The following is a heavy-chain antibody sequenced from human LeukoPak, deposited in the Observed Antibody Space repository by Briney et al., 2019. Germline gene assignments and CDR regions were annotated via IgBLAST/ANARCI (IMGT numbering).Heavy chain of an antibody. J-gene: IGHJ4*02. CDR3: ARVSDTAMAHDY. CDR1: GGTFSSYA. V-gene: IGHV1-69*05. Sequence: SVKVSCKASGGTFSSYAISWVRQAPGQGLEWMGRIIPIFGTANYAQKFQGRVTITTDESTSTAYMELSSLGSEDTAVYYCARVSDTAMAHDYWGQGTLVTVSS. D-gene: IGHD5-18*01. CDR2: IIPIFGTA.